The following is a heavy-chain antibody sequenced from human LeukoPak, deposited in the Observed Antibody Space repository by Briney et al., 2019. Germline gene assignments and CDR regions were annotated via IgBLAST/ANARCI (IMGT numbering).Heavy chain of an antibody. Sequence: VKPSQTLSLTCTVSGGSISSGAYYWSWIRQPLGKGLEWIGYIYHSRSTYYNPSLKSRVTISVDRSKNQFSLKLSSVTAADTAVYYCARGLGGIAAAGTWDSYDYWGQGTLVTVSS. CDR2: IYHSRST. D-gene: IGHD6-13*01. J-gene: IGHJ4*02. V-gene: IGHV4-30-2*01. CDR1: GGSISSGAYY. CDR3: ARGLGGIAAAGTWDSYDY.